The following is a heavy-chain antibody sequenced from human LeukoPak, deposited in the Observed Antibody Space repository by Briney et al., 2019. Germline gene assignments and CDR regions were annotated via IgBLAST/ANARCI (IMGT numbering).Heavy chain of an antibody. Sequence: SETLSLTCTVSGGSLSSYYWSWIRQPPGKGLEWIGYIYYSGSTNYNPSLKSRVTISVDTSKNQFSLKLSSVTAADTAVYYCARLRISARYCSSTSCYELDYWGQGTLVTVSS. D-gene: IGHD2-2*01. V-gene: IGHV4-59*08. J-gene: IGHJ4*02. CDR3: ARLRISARYCSSTSCYELDY. CDR2: IYYSGST. CDR1: GGSLSSYY.